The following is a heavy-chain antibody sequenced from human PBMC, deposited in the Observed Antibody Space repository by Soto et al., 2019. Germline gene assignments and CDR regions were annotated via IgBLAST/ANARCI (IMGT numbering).Heavy chain of an antibody. CDR1: GYTFTRYC. CDR3: ARRDYYYYYGMAV. J-gene: IGHJ6*02. V-gene: IGHV1-18*01. CDR2: ISAYNGNT. Sequence: GAPVKVSRKASGYTFTRYCFSWGGQAPGQGLEWMGWISAYNGNTNYAQKLQGRVTMTTDTSTSTAYMELRSLRSDDTAVYYCARRDYYYYYGMAVWGQGTTITVSS.